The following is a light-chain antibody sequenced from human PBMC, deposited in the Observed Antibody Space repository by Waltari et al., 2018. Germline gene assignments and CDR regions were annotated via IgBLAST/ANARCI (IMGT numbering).Light chain of an antibody. J-gene: IGKJ1*01. V-gene: IGKV2-30*02. CDR1: QRLVHSDGNTY. CDR3: MQSTHWPPGT. Sequence: DVVMTQSQISLPVTLGQPASIPCRSRQRLVHSDGNTYLRWFQQRPGQSPRCLISKLSNRDSGVPDRCGGSGSGTELTLAISRVDADDVGVYYCMQSTHWPPGTFGQGTKVDIK. CDR2: KLS.